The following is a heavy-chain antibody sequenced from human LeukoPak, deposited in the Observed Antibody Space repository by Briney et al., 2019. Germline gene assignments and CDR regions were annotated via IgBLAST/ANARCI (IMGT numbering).Heavy chain of an antibody. CDR2: IYYTGST. CDR3: ASTPTIAAAGPNWFDP. Sequence: SETLSLTCIVSGDSISNYYWSWIRQPPGKGLEWIGYIYYTGSTRYNPSLNGRVTISVDTSKNLFSLKLSSVTAADTAVYYCASTPTIAAAGPNWFDPWGQGTLVTVSS. V-gene: IGHV4-59*01. J-gene: IGHJ5*02. CDR1: GDSISNYY. D-gene: IGHD6-13*01.